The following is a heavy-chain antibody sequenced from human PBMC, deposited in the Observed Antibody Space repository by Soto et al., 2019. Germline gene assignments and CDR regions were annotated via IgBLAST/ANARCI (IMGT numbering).Heavy chain of an antibody. CDR3: AGGGVRGVITRTRDYYGMDV. CDR2: IYPGDSDT. V-gene: IGHV5-51*01. D-gene: IGHD3-10*01. Sequence: ESLQISGKGSGWSLTSYWIGWVRQMTGKGLEWMGIIYPGDSDTRYSPSFQGQVTISADKSISTAYLQWSSLKASDTAMYYCAGGGVRGVITRTRDYYGMDVWGQGTTLTVSS. CDR1: GWSLTSYW. J-gene: IGHJ6*02.